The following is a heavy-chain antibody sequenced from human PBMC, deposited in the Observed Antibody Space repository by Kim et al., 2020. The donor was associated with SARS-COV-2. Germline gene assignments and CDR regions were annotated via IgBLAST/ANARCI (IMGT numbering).Heavy chain of an antibody. Sequence: SVKVSCKASGGTFSSYAISWVRQAPGQGLEWMGGIIPIFGTANYAQKFQGRVTITADKSTSTAYMELSSLRSEDTAVYYCAREGADYYDSSGYYYFDYWGQGTLVTVSS. CDR2: IIPIFGTA. V-gene: IGHV1-69*06. J-gene: IGHJ4*02. CDR3: AREGADYYDSSGYYYFDY. CDR1: GGTFSSYA. D-gene: IGHD3-22*01.